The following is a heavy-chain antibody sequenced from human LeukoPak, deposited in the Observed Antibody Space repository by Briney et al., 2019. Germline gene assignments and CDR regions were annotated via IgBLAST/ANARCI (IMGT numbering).Heavy chain of an antibody. CDR1: GFTFSSYG. D-gene: IGHD2/OR15-2a*01. CDR3: ARTRGTHISMAYLGS. Sequence: LSGGSLRLSCAASGFTFSSYGMSWVRQAPGKGLEWVSAISGSGGSTYYADSVKGRFTISRDNSKNTLYLQMNSLRAEDTAVYYCARTRGTHISMAYLGSWGQGTLVTVSS. J-gene: IGHJ4*02. CDR2: ISGSGGST. V-gene: IGHV3-23*01.